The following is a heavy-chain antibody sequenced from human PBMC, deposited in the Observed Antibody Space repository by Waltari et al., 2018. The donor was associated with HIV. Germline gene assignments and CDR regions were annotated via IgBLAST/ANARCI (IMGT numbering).Heavy chain of an antibody. Sequence: QVQLVQSGAEVKKPGASVKVSCKASGYTFTSYDINWVRQATGQGLEWMGWRKPNRGNTGFEQKVQGKVTMTRNTSISIAYKESKSLRSEDTAVYYGAEHYCSSTSCYTASMVVWCQGTTVTVSS. J-gene: IGHJ6*02. D-gene: IGHD2-2*02. CDR2: RKPNRGNT. CDR3: AEHYCSSTSCYTASMVV. V-gene: IGHV1-8*01. CDR1: GYTFTSYD.